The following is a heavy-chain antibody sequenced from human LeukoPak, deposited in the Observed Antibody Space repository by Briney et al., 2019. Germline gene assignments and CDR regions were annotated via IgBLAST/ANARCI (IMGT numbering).Heavy chain of an antibody. J-gene: IGHJ4*02. D-gene: IGHD2-21*02. V-gene: IGHV3-15*01. CDR2: IKSKTDGGTT. Sequence: PGGSLRLSCAASGFTVSNAWMSWFRQAPGKGLEWVGRIKSKTDGGTTDYAAPVKGRFTISRDDSKNALYLQMNSLKTEDTAVYYCTTSLAGAVTAVYPFDNWGQGTLVTVSS. CDR3: TTSLAGAVTAVYPFDN. CDR1: GFTVSNAW.